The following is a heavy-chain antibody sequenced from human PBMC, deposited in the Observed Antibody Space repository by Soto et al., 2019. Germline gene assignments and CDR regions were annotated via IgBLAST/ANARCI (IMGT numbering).Heavy chain of an antibody. CDR1: GYTFTSDG. CDR2: ISAYNGNT. Sequence: AAVKFSFKASGYTFTSDGISWVRQAPGQVLDCMGWISAYNGNTNYAQKLQGRVTMTTDTSTSTAYMELRSLRSDDTAVYYCARVEYSSSKIIWFDPWGQGTLVTVSS. V-gene: IGHV1-18*01. D-gene: IGHD6-6*01. CDR3: ARVEYSSSKIIWFDP. J-gene: IGHJ5*02.